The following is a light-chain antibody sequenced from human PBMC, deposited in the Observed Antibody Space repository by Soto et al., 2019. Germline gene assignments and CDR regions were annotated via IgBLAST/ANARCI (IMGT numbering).Light chain of an antibody. CDR2: EDI. CDR3: VTWDNSLSAWV. Sequence: SALTQPPSVSAAPGQKVTISCSGSSSNIGNNYVSWYQQLPGTAPKLLIYEDIKRPSGIPDRFSGSKSGTSATLGITGLQTGDEADYYCVTWDNSLSAWVFGAGTKVTVL. CDR1: SSNIGNNY. J-gene: IGLJ1*01. V-gene: IGLV1-51*02.